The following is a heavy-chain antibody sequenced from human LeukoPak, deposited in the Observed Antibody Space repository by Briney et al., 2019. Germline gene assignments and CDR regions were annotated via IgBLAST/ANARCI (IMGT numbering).Heavy chain of an antibody. J-gene: IGHJ4*02. Sequence: SETLSLTCAVYGGSFSGYYWSWIRQPPGKGLGWIGEINHSGSTNYNPSLKSRVTISVDTSKNQFSLKLSSVTAADTAVYYCARLREYSSSWYSESIAGRSYYFDYWGQGTLVTVSS. CDR2: INHSGST. CDR3: ARLREYSSSWYSESIAGRSYYFDY. D-gene: IGHD6-13*01. CDR1: GGSFSGYY. V-gene: IGHV4-34*01.